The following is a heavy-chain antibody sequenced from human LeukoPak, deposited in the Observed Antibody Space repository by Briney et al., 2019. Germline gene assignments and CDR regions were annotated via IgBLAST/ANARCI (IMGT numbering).Heavy chain of an antibody. V-gene: IGHV3-23*01. Sequence: GGSLRLSCAASGFTFSSYAMSWVRQAPGKGLEWVSAISGSGGSTYYADSVKGRFTISRDNSKNTLYLQMNSLRAEDTAVYYCAKDSCGGDCYSGFDYWGQGTLVTVSS. J-gene: IGHJ4*02. D-gene: IGHD2-21*02. CDR1: GFTFSSYA. CDR2: ISGSGGST. CDR3: AKDSCGGDCYSGFDY.